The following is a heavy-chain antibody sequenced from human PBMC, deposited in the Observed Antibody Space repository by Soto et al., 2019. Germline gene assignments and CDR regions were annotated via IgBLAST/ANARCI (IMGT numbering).Heavy chain of an antibody. CDR2: FDPEDGET. D-gene: IGHD1-7*01. V-gene: IGHV1-24*01. CDR1: GYTLTELS. CDR3: ATDLTGTARFDP. J-gene: IGHJ5*02. Sequence: GASVKVSCKVSGYTLTELSMHWVRQAPGKGLEWMGGFDPEDGETIYAQKFQGRVTMTEDTSTDTAYMELSSLRSEDTAVYYCATDLTGTARFDPWGQGTLVTVSS.